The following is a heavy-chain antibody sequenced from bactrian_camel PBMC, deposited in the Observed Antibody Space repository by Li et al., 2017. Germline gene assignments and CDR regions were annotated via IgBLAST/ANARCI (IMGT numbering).Heavy chain of an antibody. V-gene: IGHV3S1*01. CDR3: TTPTRPGGIEYGY. CDR2: IHTGGGNI. J-gene: IGHJ4*01. CDR1: GFTLSSYW. Sequence: HVQLVESGGGLVQTGRSLSLSCAASGFTLSSYWMYWVRQAPGKGLEWVSSIHTGGGNIYYSDSVRGRFTVSRDNAKNTAYLQMNSLQSEDTAVYYCTTPTRPGGIEYGYWGQGTQVTVS.